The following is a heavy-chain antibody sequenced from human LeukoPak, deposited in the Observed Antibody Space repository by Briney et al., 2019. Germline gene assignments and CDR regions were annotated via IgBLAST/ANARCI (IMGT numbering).Heavy chain of an antibody. V-gene: IGHV3-23*01. CDR1: GFTFSSYA. J-gene: IGHJ5*02. CDR3: AKDPMWFGELDWFDP. CDR2: ISGSGGST. D-gene: IGHD3-10*01. Sequence: GGSLRLPCAASGFTFSSYAMSWVRQAPGKGLEWVSAISGSGGSTYYADSVKGRFTISRDNSKNTLYLQMNSLRAEDTAVYYCAKDPMWFGELDWFDPWGQGTLVTVSS.